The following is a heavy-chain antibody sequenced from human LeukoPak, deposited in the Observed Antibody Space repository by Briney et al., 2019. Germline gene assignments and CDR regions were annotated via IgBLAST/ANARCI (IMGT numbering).Heavy chain of an antibody. V-gene: IGHV3-23*01. CDR2: ISGSGGST. J-gene: IGHJ5*02. CDR1: GFTFSSYA. D-gene: IGHD3-10*01. CDR3: ARDPSLYYYGENWFDP. Sequence: GGSLRLSCAASGFTFSSYAMSWVRQAPGKGLEWVSAISGSGGSTYYADSVKGRFTISRDNSKNTLYLQMNSLRAEDTAVYYCARDPSLYYYGENWFDPWGQGTLVTVSS.